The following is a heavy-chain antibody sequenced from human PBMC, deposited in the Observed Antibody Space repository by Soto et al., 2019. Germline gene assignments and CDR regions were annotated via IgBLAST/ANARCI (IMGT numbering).Heavy chain of an antibody. CDR3: AVRWGSGSRLDY. CDR1: GYTFTTYT. Sequence: QVQLVQSGAEVKEPGASVKVSCKTSGYTFTTYTIHWVHQAPGQRLEWMGWINTGNGNTQYAQKFQGRITSTRDTAASTAYMELSSLRSEDTAVYYCAVRWGSGSRLDYWGRGTLVTVSS. D-gene: IGHD1-26*01. J-gene: IGHJ4*02. CDR2: INTGNGNT. V-gene: IGHV1-3*04.